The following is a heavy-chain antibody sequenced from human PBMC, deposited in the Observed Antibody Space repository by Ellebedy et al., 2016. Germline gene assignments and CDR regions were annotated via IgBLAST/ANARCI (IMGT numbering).Heavy chain of an antibody. J-gene: IGHJ6*02. CDR3: ASADVIAAAGTGYYYYGMDV. Sequence: SETLSLXXTVSGGSISSYYWSWIRQPPGKGLEWIGYIYYSGSTNYNPSLKSRVTISVDTSKNQFSLKLSSVTAADTAVYYCASADVIAAAGTGYYYYGMDVWGQGTTVTVSS. CDR1: GGSISSYY. CDR2: IYYSGST. D-gene: IGHD6-13*01. V-gene: IGHV4-59*12.